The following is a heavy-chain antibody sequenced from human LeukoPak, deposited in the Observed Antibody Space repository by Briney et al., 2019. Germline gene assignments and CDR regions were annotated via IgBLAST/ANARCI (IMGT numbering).Heavy chain of an antibody. CDR1: GFTITNYW. CDR2: INGDGSST. Sequence: GGSLRLSCAASGFTITNYWLHWVRQAPGKGLVWVSHINGDGSSTTYADSVKGRFSISRDNAKNTLYLQMNSLRAEDTAVYYCATDRGYAMDVWGRGTTVTASS. CDR3: ATDRGYAMDV. J-gene: IGHJ6*02. V-gene: IGHV3-74*01.